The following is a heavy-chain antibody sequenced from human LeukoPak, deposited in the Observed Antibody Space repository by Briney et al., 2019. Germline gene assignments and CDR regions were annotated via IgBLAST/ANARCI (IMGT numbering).Heavy chain of an antibody. J-gene: IGHJ5*02. Sequence: ASVKVSCKASGYTFTGYYMHWVRQAPGKGLEWMGGFDPEDGETIYAQKFQGRVTMTEDTSTDTAYMELSSLRSEDTAVYYCAKMIVVGGFDPWGQGTLVTVSS. D-gene: IGHD3-22*01. CDR1: GYTFTGYY. V-gene: IGHV1-24*01. CDR2: FDPEDGET. CDR3: AKMIVVGGFDP.